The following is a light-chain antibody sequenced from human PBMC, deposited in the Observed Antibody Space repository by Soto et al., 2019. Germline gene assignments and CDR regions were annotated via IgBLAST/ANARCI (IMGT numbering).Light chain of an antibody. CDR1: QSVSSNS. CDR3: QQYGSSPLT. Sequence: EIVLSQSPDTLSLSPGERATLSCRASQSVSSNSLAWYQQKPGQAPRLLIYGASRRATGVPDRFSGSGFGTDFTLTIRRLEPEDFAVYSCQQYGSSPLTFGGGTRVEIK. CDR2: GAS. V-gene: IGKV3-20*01. J-gene: IGKJ4*01.